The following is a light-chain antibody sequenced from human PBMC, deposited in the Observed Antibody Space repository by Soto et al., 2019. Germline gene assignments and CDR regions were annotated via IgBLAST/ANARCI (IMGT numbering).Light chain of an antibody. CDR3: TSYTTSSTVI. CDR2: EVS. Sequence: HSVLTQPASVSGSPGQSITISCTGTSSDVGGYTFVSWYQQHPGKAPKLLIYEVSNRPSGISNRFSGSKSGNTASLTISGLQAEDEADYYCTSYTTSSTVIFGGGTKLTVL. V-gene: IGLV2-14*01. J-gene: IGLJ2*01. CDR1: SSDVGGYTF.